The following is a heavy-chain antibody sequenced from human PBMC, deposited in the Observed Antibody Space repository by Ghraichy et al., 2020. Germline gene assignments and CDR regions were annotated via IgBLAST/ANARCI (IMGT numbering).Heavy chain of an antibody. V-gene: IGHV3-23*01. D-gene: IGHD1-26*01. CDR2: ISGSGGST. CDR3: AKEPLYSGSYYQDY. J-gene: IGHJ4*02. CDR1: GFTFSSYA. Sequence: GGSLRLSCAASGFTFSSYAMSWVRQAPGKGLEWVSAISGSGGSTYYADSVKGRFTISRDNSENTLYLQMNSLRAEDTAVYYCAKEPLYSGSYYQDYWGQGTLVTVSS.